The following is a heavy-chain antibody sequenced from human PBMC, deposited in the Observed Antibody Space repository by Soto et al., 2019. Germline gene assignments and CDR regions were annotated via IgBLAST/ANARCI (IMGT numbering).Heavy chain of an antibody. CDR2: ISYDGSNK. V-gene: IGHV3-30*18. CDR1: GFTFSSYG. D-gene: IGHD3-22*01. J-gene: IGHJ4*02. CDR3: AKDVNSSGYYYLVLDY. Sequence: PGGSLRLSCAASGFTFSSYGMHWVRQAPGKGLEWVAVISYDGSNKYYADSVKGRFTISRDNSKNTLYLQMNSLRAEDTAVYYCAKDVNSSGYYYLVLDYWGQGTLVTVSS.